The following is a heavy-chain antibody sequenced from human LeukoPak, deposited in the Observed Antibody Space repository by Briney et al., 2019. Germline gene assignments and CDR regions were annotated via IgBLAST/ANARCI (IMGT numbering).Heavy chain of an antibody. Sequence: GGSLRLSCAASGVTFSSYGMHWVRQAPGQGLEWVSFIVYDGSDKNYADSVKGRFTISRDNSKNTLYLQMNSLRAEDTALYYCARGGITIFGVVNPPDVWGKGTTVTVSS. CDR2: IVYDGSDK. CDR3: ARGGITIFGVVNPPDV. CDR1: GVTFSSYG. V-gene: IGHV3-30*02. D-gene: IGHD3-3*01. J-gene: IGHJ6*04.